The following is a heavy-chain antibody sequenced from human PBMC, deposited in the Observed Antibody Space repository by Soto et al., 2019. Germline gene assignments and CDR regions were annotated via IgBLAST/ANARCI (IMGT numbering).Heavy chain of an antibody. CDR1: GGSISSSSYY. CDR2: IYYSGST. V-gene: IGHV4-39*01. Sequence: QLQLQESGPGLVKPSETLSLTCTVSGGSISSSSYYWGWIRQPPGKGLEWIGSIYYSGSTYYNPSLKSRVTISVDTSKNQFSLKLSSVTAADTDVYYCARMRAAAGTLDWYFDLWGRGTLVTVSS. J-gene: IGHJ2*01. D-gene: IGHD6-13*01. CDR3: ARMRAAAGTLDWYFDL.